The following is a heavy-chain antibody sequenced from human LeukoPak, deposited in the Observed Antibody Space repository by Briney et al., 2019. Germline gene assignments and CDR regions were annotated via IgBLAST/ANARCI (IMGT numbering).Heavy chain of an antibody. CDR2: IYWNDDK. D-gene: IGHD2-15*01. V-gene: IGHV2-5*01. J-gene: IGHJ5*02. Sequence: SGPTLVNPTQTLTLTCTFSGFSLSTSGVGVGWIRQPPGKALEWLALIYWNDDKRYSPSLKSRLTITKDTSKNQVVLTMTNMDPVDTATYYCAHRHCSGGSCYSDFRFDPWGQGTLVTVSS. CDR1: GFSLSTSGVG. CDR3: AHRHCSGGSCYSDFRFDP.